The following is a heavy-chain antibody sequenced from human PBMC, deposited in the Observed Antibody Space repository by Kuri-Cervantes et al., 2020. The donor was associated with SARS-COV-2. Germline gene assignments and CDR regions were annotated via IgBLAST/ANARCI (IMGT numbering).Heavy chain of an antibody. CDR1: GGSISSYY. Sequence: SETLSLTCTVSGGSISSYYWNWIRQSPGKGLELIGNIYYSGITNYNPALKSRLTISVDTSKNQFSLKLSSVTAADTAVYYCARHGGYDHLRPNYYYYYYMDVWGKGTTVTVSS. D-gene: IGHD5-12*01. V-gene: IGHV4-59*08. CDR3: ARHGGYDHLRPNYYYYYYMDV. J-gene: IGHJ6*03. CDR2: IYYSGIT.